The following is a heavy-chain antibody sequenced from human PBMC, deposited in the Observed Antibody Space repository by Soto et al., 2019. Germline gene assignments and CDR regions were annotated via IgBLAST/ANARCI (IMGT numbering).Heavy chain of an antibody. D-gene: IGHD4-17*01. CDR1: GFTFSSYG. J-gene: IGHJ4*02. V-gene: IGHV3-33*01. CDR2: IWYDGSNK. CDR3: ARERRYGTFDY. Sequence: RLSCAASGFTFSSYGMHWVRQAPGKGLEWVAVIWYDGSNKYYADSVKGRFTISRDNSKNTLYLQMNSLRAEDTAVYYCARERRYGTFDYWGQGTLVTVSS.